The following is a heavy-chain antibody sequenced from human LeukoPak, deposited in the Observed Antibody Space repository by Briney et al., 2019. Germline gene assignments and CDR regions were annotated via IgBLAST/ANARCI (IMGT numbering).Heavy chain of an antibody. V-gene: IGHV5-51*01. D-gene: IGHD4-17*01. J-gene: IGHJ4*02. CDR2: IFPADSDT. Sequence: GESLKISFKGSGYTFTNFWIAWVRQMPGKGLEWMGIIFPADSDTRYSPSFQGQVTISADKSINTAHLQWSSLKASATAMYYCAREHFGDPADFWGQGTLVTVSS. CDR1: GYTFTNFW. CDR3: AREHFGDPADF.